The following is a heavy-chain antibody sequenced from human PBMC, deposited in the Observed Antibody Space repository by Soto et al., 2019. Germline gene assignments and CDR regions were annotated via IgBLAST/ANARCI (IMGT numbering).Heavy chain of an antibody. CDR2: IWYDGSNK. V-gene: IGHV3-33*01. Sequence: GGSLRLSCAASGFTFSSYGMHWVRQAPGKGLEWVAVIWYDGSNKYYADSVKGRFTISRDNSKNTLYLQMNSLRAEDTAVYYCARESRNYDILTGPSGYWGQGTLVTVSS. CDR3: ARESRNYDILTGPSGY. J-gene: IGHJ4*02. CDR1: GFTFSSYG. D-gene: IGHD3-9*01.